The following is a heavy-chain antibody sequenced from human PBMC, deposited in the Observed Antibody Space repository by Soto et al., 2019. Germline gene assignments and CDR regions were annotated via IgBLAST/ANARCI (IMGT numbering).Heavy chain of an antibody. V-gene: IGHV1-69*06. D-gene: IGHD5-12*01. J-gene: IGHJ4*02. CDR2: VIPMFPKA. CDR3: ARCHSDNSGPGYLDS. CDR1: GGTFISDA. Sequence: QVRLVQSEAEVKKAGSSVKVSCKASGGTFISDAVTWVRQAPGQGLEWMGGVIPMFPKANYAQKFQGRATSTADKSTSTVYMELHSLKSEDTALYYCARCHSDNSGPGYLDSWGQGTLVTVTS.